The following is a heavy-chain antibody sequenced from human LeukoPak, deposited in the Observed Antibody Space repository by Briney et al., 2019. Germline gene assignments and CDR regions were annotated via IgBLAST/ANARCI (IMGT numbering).Heavy chain of an antibody. V-gene: IGHV4-59*02. J-gene: IGHJ6*02. Sequence: SETLSLTCTVSGGSVNRYYWSWIRQPPGKGLEWIGYMFYGGSTNYNPSLKSRVTISVDTSKNQFSLKLSSVTAADTAVYYCARDSVVVVAATQDYYYYGMDVWGQGTTVTVSS. CDR2: MFYGGST. CDR3: ARDSVVVVAATQDYYYYGMDV. D-gene: IGHD2-15*01. CDR1: GGSVNRYY.